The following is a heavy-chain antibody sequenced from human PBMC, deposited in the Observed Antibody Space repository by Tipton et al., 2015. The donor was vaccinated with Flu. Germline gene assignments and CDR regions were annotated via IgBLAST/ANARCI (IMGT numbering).Heavy chain of an antibody. J-gene: IGHJ4*02. CDR2: IYYSGTT. V-gene: IGHV4-59*03. Sequence: LRLSCTVSGDSIRSSYWSWIRQPPGMPLEWIGYIYYSGTTGYSPSLRSRVTISLDMPKNQFSLKLSTVTAADTAVYYCAKSRRITKIPDFDDWGQGTLVTVSS. CDR1: GDSIRSSY. CDR3: AKSRRITKIPDFDD. D-gene: IGHD1-1*01.